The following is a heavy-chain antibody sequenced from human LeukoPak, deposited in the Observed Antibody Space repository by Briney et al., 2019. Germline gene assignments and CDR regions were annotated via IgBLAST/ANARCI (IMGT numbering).Heavy chain of an antibody. V-gene: IGHV1-69*13. J-gene: IGHJ2*01. CDR2: IIPIFGTA. D-gene: IGHD1-26*01. Sequence: SVKVSCKASGGTFSSYAISWVRQAPGQGLEWMGGIIPIFGTANYAQKFQGRVTITADESTSTAYMELSSLRSEDTAIYYCAKDRTVGASYWYFDLWGRGTLVTVSS. CDR1: GGTFSSYA. CDR3: AKDRTVGASYWYFDL.